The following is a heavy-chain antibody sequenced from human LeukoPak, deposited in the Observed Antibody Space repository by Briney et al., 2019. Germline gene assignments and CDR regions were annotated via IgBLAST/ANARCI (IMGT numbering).Heavy chain of an antibody. Sequence: PGGSLRLSCAASGFSFDDYGMSWVRQAPGKGLEWVSGINWNGGSTGYADSVKGRFTISRDNAKNSLFLQMNSLRVEDTAVYYCARRRWLVYGPNWYFDLWGRGTLVTVSS. J-gene: IGHJ2*01. D-gene: IGHD6-19*01. V-gene: IGHV3-20*04. CDR3: ARRRWLVYGPNWYFDL. CDR1: GFSFDDYG. CDR2: INWNGGST.